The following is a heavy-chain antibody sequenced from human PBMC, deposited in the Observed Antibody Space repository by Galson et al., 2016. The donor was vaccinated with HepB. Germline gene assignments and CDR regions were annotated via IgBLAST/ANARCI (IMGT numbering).Heavy chain of an antibody. CDR1: GFIFSTHS. V-gene: IGHV3-21*01. CDR3: ARAPGGGSDWDYYYGMDV. CDR2: ISSGSTYI. Sequence: SLRLSCAGSGFIFSTHSMAWVRQAPGKGLEWVSLISSGSTYIYYADSVRGRFTISRDNAGKSLYLQMNTLRADDTAVYYCARAPGGGSDWDYYYGMDVWGKGTTVTVSS. J-gene: IGHJ6*04. D-gene: IGHD5-12*01.